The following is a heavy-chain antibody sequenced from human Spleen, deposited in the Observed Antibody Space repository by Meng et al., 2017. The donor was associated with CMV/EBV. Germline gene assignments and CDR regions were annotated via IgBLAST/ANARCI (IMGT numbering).Heavy chain of an antibody. CDR2: ISASSCTI. J-gene: IGHJ4*02. D-gene: IGHD6-13*01. Sequence: GVLKISCAASGFTFSRYDMNWVRQAPGKGLERLSYISASSCTIYYAASVRARFTTSSDNAKNSLFLQMDSLRAEDTAVYYCARVPVAGAGKADYWGQGTLVTVSS. CDR1: GFTFSRYD. V-gene: IGHV3-48*04. CDR3: ARVPVAGAGKADY.